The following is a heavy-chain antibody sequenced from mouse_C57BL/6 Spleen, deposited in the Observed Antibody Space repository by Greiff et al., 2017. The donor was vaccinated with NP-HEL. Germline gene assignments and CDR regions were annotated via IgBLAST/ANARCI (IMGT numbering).Heavy chain of an antibody. D-gene: IGHD2-4*01. J-gene: IGHJ1*03. CDR3: ARSIYYDYLWYFDV. CDR2: IDPSDSYT. Sequence: VQLQQPGAELVMPGASVKLSCKASGYTFTSYWMHWVKQRPGQGLEWIGEIDPSDSYTNYNQKFKGKSTLTVDKSSSTAYMQLSSLTSEDSAVYYCARSIYYDYLWYFDVWGTGTTVTVSS. CDR1: GYTFTSYW. V-gene: IGHV1-69*01.